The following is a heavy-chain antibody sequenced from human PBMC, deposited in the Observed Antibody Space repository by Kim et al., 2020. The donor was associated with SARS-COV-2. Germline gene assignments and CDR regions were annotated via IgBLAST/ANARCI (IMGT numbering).Heavy chain of an antibody. Sequence: SGGTAFYGEFVKGRFTASRDKSKNSVYLQMTSLKVEDTAVYYCARDDAFDVWGQGTTVIVSS. V-gene: IGHV3-53*01. CDR2: SGGTA. CDR3: ARDDAFDV. J-gene: IGHJ3*01.